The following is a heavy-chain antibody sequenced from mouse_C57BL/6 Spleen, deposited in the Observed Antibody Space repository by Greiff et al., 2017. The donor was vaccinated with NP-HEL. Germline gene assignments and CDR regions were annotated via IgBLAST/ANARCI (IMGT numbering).Heavy chain of an antibody. V-gene: IGHV3-6*01. CDR1: GYSITSGYY. D-gene: IGHD1-1*01. Sequence: VQLQQSGPGLVKPSQSLSLTCSVTGYSITSGYYWNWIRQFPGNKLEWMGYISYDGSNNYNPSLKNRISITRDTSKNQFFLKLNSVTTEDTATYYCAREGGRRFAYWGQGTLVTVS. CDR2: ISYDGSN. J-gene: IGHJ3*01. CDR3: AREGGRRFAY.